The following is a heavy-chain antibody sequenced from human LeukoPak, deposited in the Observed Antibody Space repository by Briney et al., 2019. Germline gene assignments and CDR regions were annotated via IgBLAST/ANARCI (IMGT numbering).Heavy chain of an antibody. V-gene: IGHV3-69-1*01. CDR3: AKDRSGRFLEWLFHY. J-gene: IGHJ4*02. CDR1: GFTFSSYW. Sequence: GGSLRLSCAASGFTFSSYWMHWVRQAPGKGLVWVSSISSSSYIYYADSVKGRFTISRDNSKNTLYLQMNSPRAEDTAVYYCAKDRSGRFLEWLFHYWGQGTLVTVSS. CDR2: ISSSSYI. D-gene: IGHD3-3*01.